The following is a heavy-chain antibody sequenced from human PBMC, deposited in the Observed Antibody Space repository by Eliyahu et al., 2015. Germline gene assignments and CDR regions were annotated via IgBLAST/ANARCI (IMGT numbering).Heavy chain of an antibody. Sequence: EVQLLESGGGLVQPGGSLRLSCAASGFTFSNYGMRWVRQAPGKGLEWVSSITAGAGTTYYTDSVKGRFTISRDNSKNTLYLQMNSLRVEDTARYYCAKPSYSYGYTFDSWGQGTLVTVSS. J-gene: IGHJ4*02. CDR3: AKPSYSYGYTFDS. V-gene: IGHV3-23*01. D-gene: IGHD5-18*01. CDR2: ITAGAGTT. CDR1: GFTFSNYG.